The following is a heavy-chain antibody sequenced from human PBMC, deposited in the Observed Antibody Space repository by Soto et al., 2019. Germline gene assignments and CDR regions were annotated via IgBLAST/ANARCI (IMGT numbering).Heavy chain of an antibody. V-gene: IGHV5-51*01. J-gene: IGHJ6*02. D-gene: IGHD6-19*01. CDR3: ASGIAVAGTIYYYGMDV. CDR1: GYSFTSYW. CDR2: IYPGDSDT. Sequence: GESLKISCKGSGYSFTSYWIGWVRQMPGKGLEWMGIIYPGDSDTRYSPSFQGQVTISADKSISTAYLQWSSLKASDTAMYYCASGIAVAGTIYYYGMDVWGQGTTVTVSS.